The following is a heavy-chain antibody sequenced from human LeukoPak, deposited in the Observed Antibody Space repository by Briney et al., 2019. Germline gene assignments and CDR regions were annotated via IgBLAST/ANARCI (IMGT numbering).Heavy chain of an antibody. CDR2: IWYDGSNK. V-gene: IGHV3-33*01. CDR3: ARDRLWFGELSHYGMDV. CDR1: GFTFSSYG. Sequence: GGSLRLSCAASGFTFSSYGMHWVRQAPGKGLEWVAVIWYDGSNKYYADSVKGRFTISRDNSKNTLYLQMNSLRAEDTAVYYCARDRLWFGELSHYGMDVWGQGTMVTVSS. J-gene: IGHJ6*02. D-gene: IGHD3-10*01.